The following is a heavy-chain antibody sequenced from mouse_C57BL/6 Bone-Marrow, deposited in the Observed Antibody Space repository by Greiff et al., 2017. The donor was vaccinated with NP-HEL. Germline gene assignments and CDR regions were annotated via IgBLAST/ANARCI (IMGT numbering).Heavy chain of an antibody. Sequence: EVQLVESGGDLVKPGGSLKLSCAASGFTFSSYGMSWVRQTPDKRLEWVATISSGGSYTYYPDSVKGRFTISRDNAKNTLYLQMSSLKSEDTAMYYCPRQHYYGSSYYAMDYWGQGTSVTVSS. CDR3: PRQHYYGSSYYAMDY. D-gene: IGHD1-1*01. CDR1: GFTFSSYG. V-gene: IGHV5-6*01. CDR2: ISSGGSYT. J-gene: IGHJ4*01.